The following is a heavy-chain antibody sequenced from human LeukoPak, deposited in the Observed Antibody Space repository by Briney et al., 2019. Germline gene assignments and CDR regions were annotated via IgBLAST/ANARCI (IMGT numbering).Heavy chain of an antibody. CDR1: GGSIGTYS. V-gene: IGHV4-59*01. Sequence: SETLSLTCTVSGGSIGTYSWNWIWQPPGKGLEWIGYIYYSGTTNYNPSLKSRVTISVDTSKNQFSLKLSSVTAADTAVYYCARGVYIAAAQYAYWGQGTLVTVSS. J-gene: IGHJ4*02. CDR2: IYYSGTT. D-gene: IGHD6-13*01. CDR3: ARGVYIAAAQYAY.